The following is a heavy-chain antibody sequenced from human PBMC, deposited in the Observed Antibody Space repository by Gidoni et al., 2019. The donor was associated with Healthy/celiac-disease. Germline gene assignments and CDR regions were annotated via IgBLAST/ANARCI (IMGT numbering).Heavy chain of an antibody. V-gene: IGHV4-31*01. CDR3: ARGVGRYSSGWALDAFDI. CDR1: GGSISSGGYY. Sequence: QVQLQESGHGLVKPSQTLSLTCTVSGGSISSGGYYWSWIRQHPGKGLEWIGYIYYSGSTYYNPSLKSLVTISVDTSKNQFSLKLSSVTAADTAVYYCARGVGRYSSGWALDAFDIWGQGTMVTVSS. D-gene: IGHD6-19*01. CDR2: IYYSGST. J-gene: IGHJ3*02.